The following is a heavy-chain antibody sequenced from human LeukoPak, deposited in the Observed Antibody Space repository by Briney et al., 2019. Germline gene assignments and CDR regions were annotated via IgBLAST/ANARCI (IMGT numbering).Heavy chain of an antibody. J-gene: IGHJ4*01. CDR3: AKDQGVVGSYDY. Sequence: GGPLRLSCAASGFTFSTFGMNWVRQAPDKGLEWGAFIQYEDSIKYYADSVKARFTISRENSKNTLYLQMNSLRGDDTAVYYCAKDQGVVGSYDYWGHGTLVTVSS. V-gene: IGHV3-30*02. CDR1: GFTFSTFG. CDR2: IQYEDSIK. D-gene: IGHD3-10*01.